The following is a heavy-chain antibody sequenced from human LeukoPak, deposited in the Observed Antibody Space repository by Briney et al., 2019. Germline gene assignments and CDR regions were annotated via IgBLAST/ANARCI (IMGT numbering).Heavy chain of an antibody. J-gene: IGHJ4*02. V-gene: IGHV5-51*01. CDR3: ARQVFNNWNYCDY. D-gene: IGHD1-20*01. Sequence: PGESLKISRKGFGYSFTSYWIGWVRQMPGKGLEWMGIIYPGDSDTRYSPSFQGQVTISADKSISTAYLQWSSLKASDTAMYYCARQVFNNWNYCDYWSQGTLVTVSS. CDR1: GYSFTSYW. CDR2: IYPGDSDT.